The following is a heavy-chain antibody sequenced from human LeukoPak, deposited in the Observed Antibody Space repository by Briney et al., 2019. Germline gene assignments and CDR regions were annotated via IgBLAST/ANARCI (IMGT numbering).Heavy chain of an antibody. V-gene: IGHV4-39*01. CDR3: AGGTAAFDI. D-gene: IGHD1-7*01. CDR1: GGSIYNSIYY. Sequence: SETLSLTCTVSGGSIYNSIYYWGWIRQPPGKGLEWIGSIYYSGSTYYNPSLKSRVTISVDTSKNQFSLKLSSVTAADTAVYYCAGGTAAFDIWGQGTMVTVSS. J-gene: IGHJ3*02. CDR2: IYYSGST.